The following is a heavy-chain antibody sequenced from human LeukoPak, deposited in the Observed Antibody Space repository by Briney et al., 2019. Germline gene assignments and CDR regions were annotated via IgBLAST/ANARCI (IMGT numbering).Heavy chain of an antibody. CDR1: GFTFSRYA. CDR2: VSGSGGST. V-gene: IGHV3-23*01. J-gene: IGHJ3*01. Sequence: PGGSLRLSCAASGFTFSRYAMSWVRQAPGKGLEWVSAVSGSGGSTYYADSVKGLFTIPRDNSKNTLYLQMNSLRAEDTAVYYCAKRMIRGVNHDAFDLWGQGTMVTVSS. D-gene: IGHD3-10*01. CDR3: AKRMIRGVNHDAFDL.